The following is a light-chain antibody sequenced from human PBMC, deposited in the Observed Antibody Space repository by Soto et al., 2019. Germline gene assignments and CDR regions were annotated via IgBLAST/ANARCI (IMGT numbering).Light chain of an antibody. CDR2: DVS. J-gene: IGLJ1*01. Sequence: QSVLTQPRSVSGSPGQSVTISCTGTNSDVGGYDRVSWYQQKTGKVPKLLIHDVSQRPSGVPDRFSGSRSANTASLTISGLQADDEADYYCRAYPGSSTYVFGVGTKVTVL. CDR3: RAYPGSSTYV. CDR1: NSDVGGYDR. V-gene: IGLV2-11*01.